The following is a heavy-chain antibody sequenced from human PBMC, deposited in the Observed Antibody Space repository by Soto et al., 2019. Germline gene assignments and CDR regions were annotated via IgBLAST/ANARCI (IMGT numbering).Heavy chain of an antibody. CDR1: GGTFSNYA. D-gene: IGHD3-10*01. Sequence: QVQLVQSGAEVKKPGSSVKVSCKASGGTFSNYALISWVRQAPGQGLEWMGGIIPIGATVNYAQKFQGRVTITADESTSTVYMDLGSLRSEDTAVYYCARDLLGFGYTYADVCGQGTTVTVSS. CDR2: IIPIGATV. CDR3: ARDLLGFGYTYADV. J-gene: IGHJ6*02. V-gene: IGHV1-69*12.